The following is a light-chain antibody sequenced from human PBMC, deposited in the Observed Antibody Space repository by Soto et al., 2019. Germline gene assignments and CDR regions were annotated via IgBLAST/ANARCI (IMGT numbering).Light chain of an antibody. CDR1: HSISDT. CDR2: GAS. J-gene: IGKJ5*01. V-gene: IGKV3-20*01. Sequence: MSQSPATLSVSPGGRATLSCRASHSISDTLAWYQQKPGQAPRLLIYGASSRATGTPDRFSGSGSGTDFTLTISRLEPEDFAVYYCQHYGSSPITFGQGTRLEIK. CDR3: QHYGSSPIT.